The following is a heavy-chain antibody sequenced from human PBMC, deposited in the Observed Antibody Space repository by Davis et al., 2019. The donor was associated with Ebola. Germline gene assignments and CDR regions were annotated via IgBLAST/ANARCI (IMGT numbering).Heavy chain of an antibody. J-gene: IGHJ2*01. Sequence: SVKVSCKLSGGSFSSSAPSWVRQAPGQGLEWMGGIIPLFGSATYAQKLQGRLTITAADSTGTAYMELRSLTSEDTAVYYCARDFYDSTDYPSRYFDVWGPGTVVTVSS. D-gene: IGHD3-22*01. CDR3: ARDFYDSTDYPSRYFDV. CDR2: IIPLFGSA. CDR1: GGSFSSSA. V-gene: IGHV1-69*13.